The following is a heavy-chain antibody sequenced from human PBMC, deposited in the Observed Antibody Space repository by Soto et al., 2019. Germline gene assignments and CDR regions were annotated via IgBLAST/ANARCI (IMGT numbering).Heavy chain of an antibody. CDR1: GGSFSGYY. D-gene: IGHD2-21*02. V-gene: IGHV4-34*01. CDR2: INHSGST. Sequence: SETLSLTCAVYGGSFSGYYWSWIRQPPGKGLEWIGEINHSGSTNYNPSLKSRVTISVDTSKNQFSLKLSSVTAADTAVYYCARWTAGGACDYWGQGTLVTVSS. CDR3: ARWTAGGACDY. J-gene: IGHJ4*02.